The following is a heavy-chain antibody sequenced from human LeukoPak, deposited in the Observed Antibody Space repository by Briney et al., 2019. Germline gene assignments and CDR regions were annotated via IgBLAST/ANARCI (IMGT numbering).Heavy chain of an antibody. J-gene: IGHJ6*03. CDR2: ISAYNGNT. CDR1: GYTFTSYG. V-gene: IGHV1-18*01. CDR3: ARAAGCTDGVCYNHYYYMDV. Sequence: GASVKVSCKASGYTFTSYGISWVRQAPGQGLEWMGWISAYNGNTNYAQKLQGRVTMTTDTSTSTDYMELSSLRSEDTAVYYCARAAGCTDGVCYNHYYYMDVWGKGTTVTVSS. D-gene: IGHD2-8*01.